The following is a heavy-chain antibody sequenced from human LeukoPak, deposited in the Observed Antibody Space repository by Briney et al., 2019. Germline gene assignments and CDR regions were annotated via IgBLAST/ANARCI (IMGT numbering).Heavy chain of an antibody. CDR3: AKDRGFYSGYGN. CDR2: ISGSGGST. D-gene: IGHD5-12*01. CDR1: GSTFSSYA. J-gene: IGHJ4*02. Sequence: GGSLRLSCAASGSTFSSYAMSWVRQAPGKGLEWVSAISGSGGSTYYADSVKGRFTISRDNSKNTLYLQMNSLRAEDTAVYYCAKDRGFYSGYGNWGQGTLVTVSS. V-gene: IGHV3-23*01.